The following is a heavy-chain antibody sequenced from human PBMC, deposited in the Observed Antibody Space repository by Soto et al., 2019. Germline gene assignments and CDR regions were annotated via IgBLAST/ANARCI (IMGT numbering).Heavy chain of an antibody. D-gene: IGHD1-26*01. CDR1: GFSFNTYA. J-gene: IGHJ3*01. Sequence: LRLSCAATGFSFNTYAMSWVRQAPGKGLEWVSSIGGGGSDTNYADSVTGRFTISRDDSKSTLFLQMNSLRPEDTALYFCVKDRMSYNSVWDPFDVWGQGTLVTVS. V-gene: IGHV3-23*01. CDR3: VKDRMSYNSVWDPFDV. CDR2: IGGGGSDT.